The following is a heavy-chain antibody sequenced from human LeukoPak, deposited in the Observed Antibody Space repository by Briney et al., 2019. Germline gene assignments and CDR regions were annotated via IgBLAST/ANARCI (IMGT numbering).Heavy chain of an antibody. D-gene: IGHD1-26*01. V-gene: IGHV4-4*02. CDR1: GRSICSSNW. CDR3: ARVSSGATTVDY. Sequence: PSETLSLTCAVSGRSICSSNWWSWVRPPPGKGLEWIGEIYHSGSTNYNPSLKSRVTISVDKSKNQFSLKLSSVTAADTAVHYCARVSSGATTVDYWGQGTLVTVSS. J-gene: IGHJ4*02. CDR2: IYHSGST.